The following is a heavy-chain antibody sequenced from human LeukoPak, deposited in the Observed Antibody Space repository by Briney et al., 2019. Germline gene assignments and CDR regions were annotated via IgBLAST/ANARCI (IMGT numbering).Heavy chain of an antibody. V-gene: IGHV1-2*06. J-gene: IGHJ3*02. CDR2: INPNSGGT. CDR3: ARVRVSWGLQVATTDAFDI. CDR1: GYTFTGYY. D-gene: IGHD5-24*01. Sequence: ASVKVSCKASGYTFTGYYMHWMRQAPGQGLEWMGRINPNSGGTNYAQKFQGRVTMTRDTSISTAYRELSRLRSDDTAVYYCARVRVSWGLQVATTDAFDIWGQGTMVTVSS.